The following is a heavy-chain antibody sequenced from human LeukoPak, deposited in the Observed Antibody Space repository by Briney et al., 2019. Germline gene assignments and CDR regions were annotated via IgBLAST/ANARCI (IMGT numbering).Heavy chain of an antibody. Sequence: SETLSLTCTVSGGSISSYYWSWIRQPPGKGLEWIGYIYYSGSTNYNPSLKSRVTISVDTSKNQFSLKLSSVTAADTAVYYCATLGYCSGGSCRTSGLTTPIDYWGQGTLVTVSS. CDR3: ATLGYCSGGSCRTSGLTTPIDY. J-gene: IGHJ4*02. CDR1: GGSISSYY. D-gene: IGHD2-15*01. V-gene: IGHV4-59*01. CDR2: IYYSGST.